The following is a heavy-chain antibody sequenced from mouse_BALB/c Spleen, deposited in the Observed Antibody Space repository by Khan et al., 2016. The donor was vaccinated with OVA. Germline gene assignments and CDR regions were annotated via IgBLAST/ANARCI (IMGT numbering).Heavy chain of an antibody. Sequence: QVQLKQSGAELVQPGASVKLSCKASGYTFTSYYMYWVKQRPGQGLEWIGEINPSNGGTNFNEKFKSKATLTVEKYSSTAYMQLSSLTSEDSAVYYCTRSGYGSFVYWGQGTLVTVSA. D-gene: IGHD2-2*01. CDR3: TRSGYGSFVY. CDR1: GYTFTSYY. V-gene: IGHV1S81*02. CDR2: INPSNGGT. J-gene: IGHJ3*01.